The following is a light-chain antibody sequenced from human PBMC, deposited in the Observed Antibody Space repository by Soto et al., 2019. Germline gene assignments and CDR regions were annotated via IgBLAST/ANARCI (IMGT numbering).Light chain of an antibody. V-gene: IGKV1-6*01. CDR3: LQDYNYPRT. Sequence: AIQMTQSPPSLSASVGDRVTITCRASQAIKSALAWYQQKPGKAPKLLIYAASSLQSGVPSRFRGSGAGTDFTLTISSLQLEDFATYYCLQDYNYPRTFGQGTDLEI. J-gene: IGKJ2*01. CDR2: AAS. CDR1: QAIKSA.